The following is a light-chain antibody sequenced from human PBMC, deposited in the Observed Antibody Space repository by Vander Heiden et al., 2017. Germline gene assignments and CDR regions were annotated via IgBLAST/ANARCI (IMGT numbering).Light chain of an antibody. V-gene: IGKV4-1*01. CDR3: QQDDSTPIT. CDR1: QSVLYSSNNKNY. CDR2: WAP. J-gene: IGKJ5*01. Sequence: DIVMTQSPDSLAVSLGERATINCKSSQSVLYSSNNKNYLAWYQQKPGQPPKLLIYWAPTRESGVPDRFSGSGSGTDFTLPISSLQAEDVAVYYCQQDDSTPITFGQGTLMEIK.